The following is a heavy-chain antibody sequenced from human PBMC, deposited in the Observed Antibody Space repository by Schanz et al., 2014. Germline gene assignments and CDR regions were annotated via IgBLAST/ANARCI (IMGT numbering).Heavy chain of an antibody. CDR1: GYTFVSYS. V-gene: IGHV1-8*02. Sequence: QVQLVQSGAEVKKPGASVKVSCKASGYTFVSYSMHWVRQAPGQGLEWMGRMNPDSGNTGYARKCQGRVTMTKNTSISTAYIELRSLRSDDTAVYYCARGGYSSGWYDRDIAHFDYWGQGTLVTVSS. CDR3: ARGGYSSGWYDRDIAHFDY. D-gene: IGHD6-19*01. J-gene: IGHJ4*02. CDR2: MNPDSGNT.